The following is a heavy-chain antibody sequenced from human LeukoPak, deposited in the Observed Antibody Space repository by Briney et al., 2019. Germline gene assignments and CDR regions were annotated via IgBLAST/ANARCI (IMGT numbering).Heavy chain of an antibody. CDR3: ARAAGYCSAGSCYSYFQH. J-gene: IGHJ1*01. V-gene: IGHV1-69*13. Sequence: GASVKVSCKSSGGTFSSYAISWMRQAPGQGLEWMGGIIPIFDTTNYPQKFQGRVTITVDESTSTAYMELSSLRSEDTAVYYCARAAGYCSAGSCYSYFQHWGQGTLVTVSS. CDR1: GGTFSSYA. D-gene: IGHD2-15*01. CDR2: IIPIFDTT.